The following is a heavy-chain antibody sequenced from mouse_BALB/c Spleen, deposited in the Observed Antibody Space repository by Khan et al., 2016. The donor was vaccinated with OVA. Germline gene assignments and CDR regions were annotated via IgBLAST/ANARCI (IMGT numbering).Heavy chain of an antibody. CDR2: ISSGSSTI. J-gene: IGHJ3*01. V-gene: IGHV5-17*02. CDR3: ARSHSAY. CDR1: GFTFSSFG. Sequence: EVELVESGGGLVQPGGSRKLSCAASGFTFSSFGMHWVRQAPEKGLEWVAYISSGSSTIYYADTVKGRFTRTRDNPKNTLFLQMTSLRSEDTAIYYCARSHSAYWGQGPLVTVSA.